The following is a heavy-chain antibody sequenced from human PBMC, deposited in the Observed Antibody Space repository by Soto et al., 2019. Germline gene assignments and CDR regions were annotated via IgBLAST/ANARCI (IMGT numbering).Heavy chain of an antibody. V-gene: IGHV3-21*01. CDR1: GFTFSSYS. Sequence: GESLKISCAASGFTFSSYSMNWVRQAPGKGLEWVSSISSSSSYIYYADSVKGRFTISRDNAKNSLYLQMNSLRAEDTAVYYCARGNLEYFDYWGQGTLVTVSS. CDR2: ISSSSSYI. J-gene: IGHJ4*02. D-gene: IGHD1-1*01. CDR3: ARGNLEYFDY.